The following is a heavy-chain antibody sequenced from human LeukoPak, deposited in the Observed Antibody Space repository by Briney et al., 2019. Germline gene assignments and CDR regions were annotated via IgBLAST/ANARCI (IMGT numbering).Heavy chain of an antibody. V-gene: IGHV4-38-2*01. CDR2: IYHSGST. CDR1: GYSISSGYY. J-gene: IGHJ4*02. CDR3: ARRVNIQLWPTGYFDY. D-gene: IGHD5-18*01. Sequence: PSETLSLTCAVSGYSISSGYYWGWIRQPPGKGLEWIGSIYHSGSTYYNPSLKSRVTISVDTSKNQFSPKLSSVTAADTAVYYCARRVNIQLWPTGYFDYWGQGTLVTVSS.